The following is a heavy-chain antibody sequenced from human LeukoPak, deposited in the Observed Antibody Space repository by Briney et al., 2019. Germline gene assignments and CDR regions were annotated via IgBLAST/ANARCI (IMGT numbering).Heavy chain of an antibody. V-gene: IGHV1-46*01. CDR2: INPSGGST. J-gene: IGHJ5*02. D-gene: IGHD1-14*01. CDR3: ARAGDPNKNWFDP. CDR1: GYTFTSYD. Sequence: GASVKVSCKASGYTFTSYDINWVRQAPGQGLEWMGIINPSGGSTSYAQKFQGRVTMTRDTSTSTVYMELSSLRSEDTAVYYCARAGDPNKNWFDPWGQGTLVTVSS.